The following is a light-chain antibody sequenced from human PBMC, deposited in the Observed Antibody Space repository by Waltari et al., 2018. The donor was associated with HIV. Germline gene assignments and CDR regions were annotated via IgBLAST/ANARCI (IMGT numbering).Light chain of an antibody. CDR3: ASYTSSNTLYV. CDR2: EVG. V-gene: IGLV2-14*01. CDR1: SSDVGGSDY. Sequence: QSALTQPASVSGSPGQSIPFSCTGTSSDVGGSDYVSWYQQHPGKAPKLMIYEVGHRPSGVSYRFSGSKSGNTASLTISGLQAEDEADYYCASYTSSNTLYVFGTGTKVTVL. J-gene: IGLJ1*01.